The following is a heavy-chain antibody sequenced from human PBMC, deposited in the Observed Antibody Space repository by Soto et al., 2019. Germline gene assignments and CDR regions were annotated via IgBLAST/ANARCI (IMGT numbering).Heavy chain of an antibody. CDR2: INSDGSST. J-gene: IGHJ4*02. D-gene: IGHD3-9*01. CDR3: ARDPMGDLLSHAALPAY. CDR1: GFTFSSYW. V-gene: IGHV3-74*01. Sequence: GGSLRLSCAASGFTFSSYWMHWVRQAPGKGLVWVSRINSDGSSTSYADSVKGRFTISRDNAKNTLYLQMNSLRAEDTAVYYCARDPMGDLLSHAALPAYWGQGTLVTVSS.